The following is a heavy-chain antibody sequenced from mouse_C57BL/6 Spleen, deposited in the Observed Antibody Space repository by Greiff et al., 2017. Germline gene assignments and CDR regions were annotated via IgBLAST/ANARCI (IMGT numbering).Heavy chain of an antibody. CDR3: ARSYYGYDDGDYYAMDY. CDR1: GYTFTNYW. V-gene: IGHV1-63*01. J-gene: IGHJ4*01. CDR2: IYPGGGYT. Sequence: QVHVKQSGAELVRPGTSVKMSCKASGYTFTNYWIGWAKQRPGHGLEWIGDIYPGGGYTNYNEKFKGKATLTADKSSSTAYMQFSSLTSEDSAIYYCARSYYGYDDGDYYAMDYWGQGTSVTVSS. D-gene: IGHD2-9*01.